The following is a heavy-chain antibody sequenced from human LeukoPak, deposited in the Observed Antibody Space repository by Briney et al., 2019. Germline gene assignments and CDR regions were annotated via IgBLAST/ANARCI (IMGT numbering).Heavy chain of an antibody. Sequence: GGSLRPSXAASGFTFRSYAMSWVRQAPGKGLEWVSAISGSGGSTYYADSVKGRFTISRDNSKNTLYLQMNSLRAEDTAVYYCAKDSGYCTNGVCYSFDYWGQGTLVTVSS. CDR1: GFTFRSYA. CDR3: AKDSGYCTNGVCYSFDY. J-gene: IGHJ4*02. CDR2: ISGSGGST. D-gene: IGHD2-8*01. V-gene: IGHV3-23*01.